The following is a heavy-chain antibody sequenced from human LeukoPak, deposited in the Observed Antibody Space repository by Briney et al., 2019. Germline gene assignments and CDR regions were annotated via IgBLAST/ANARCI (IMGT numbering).Heavy chain of an antibody. Sequence: SLATLSLTCAVYGGSFSGYYWGWIRQPPGKGLEWIGSIYYDGKTYYNPSLQSRVTISVHTSKNQFSLRLSSVTAADTAMYYCARQANILVWFEEFSNWGQGTLVTVSS. D-gene: IGHD3-10*01. J-gene: IGHJ4*02. CDR3: ARQANILVWFEEFSN. V-gene: IGHV4-39*01. CDR2: IYYDGKT. CDR1: GGSFSGYY.